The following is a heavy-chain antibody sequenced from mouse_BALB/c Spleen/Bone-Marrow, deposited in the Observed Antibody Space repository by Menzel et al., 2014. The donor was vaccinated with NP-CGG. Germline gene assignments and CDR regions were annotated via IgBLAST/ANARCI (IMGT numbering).Heavy chain of an antibody. J-gene: IGHJ3*01. CDR3: ARYDYRYSWFAY. D-gene: IGHD2-14*01. V-gene: IGHV14-3*02. CDR2: IDPANGNT. CDR1: GFNIKDTY. Sequence: EVQLQQSGAELVKPGASVKLSCTASGFNIKDTYMHWVKQRPEQGLEWIGRIDPANGNTKYDPKFQGKATLTTGTSSNTAYLQLRSLTSEDTAVYYCARYDYRYSWFAYWGQGTLVTVSA.